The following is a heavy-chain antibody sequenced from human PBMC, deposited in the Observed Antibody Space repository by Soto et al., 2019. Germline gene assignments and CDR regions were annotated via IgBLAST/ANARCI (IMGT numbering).Heavy chain of an antibody. CDR3: AKSLYDSSGYQPLGF. CDR2: ISGSSVMT. V-gene: IGHV3-23*01. Sequence: LRLSCAASGFTFSSYVMTWVRQAPGKGLEWVSGISGSSVMTYYADSVKGRFTISRDNSKNALYLQMNSLRAEDTAVYYCAKSLYDSSGYQPLGFWGQGTLVTVSS. CDR1: GFTFSSYV. D-gene: IGHD3-22*01. J-gene: IGHJ4*02.